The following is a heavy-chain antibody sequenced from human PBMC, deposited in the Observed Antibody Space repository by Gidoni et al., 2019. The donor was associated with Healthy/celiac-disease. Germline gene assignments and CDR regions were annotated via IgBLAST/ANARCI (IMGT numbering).Heavy chain of an antibody. CDR1: GFTFSSYG. D-gene: IGHD3-3*01. CDR3: AKDAVGTIFGVVIDYYYGMDV. J-gene: IGHJ6*02. CDR2: ISYDGSNK. Sequence: QVQLVESGGGVVQPGRSLRLSCAASGFTFSSYGMHWVRQAPGKGLEWVAVISYDGSNKYYADSVKGRFTISRDNSKNTLDLQMNSLRAEDTAVYYCAKDAVGTIFGVVIDYYYGMDVWGQGTTVTVSS. V-gene: IGHV3-30*18.